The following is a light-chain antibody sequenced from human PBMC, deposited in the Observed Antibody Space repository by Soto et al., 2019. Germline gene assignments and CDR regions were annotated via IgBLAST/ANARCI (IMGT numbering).Light chain of an antibody. CDR1: QDIHNY. J-gene: IGKJ4*01. V-gene: IGKV1-27*01. CDR2: AAS. Sequence: GDRVTITCRSSQDIHNYLAWYQQKPGKVPKFLIYAASALQPGVPSRFSGSGSGTDFTLTISSLQPEDVATYYCQNYNSVPLTFGGGTKVEI. CDR3: QNYNSVPLT.